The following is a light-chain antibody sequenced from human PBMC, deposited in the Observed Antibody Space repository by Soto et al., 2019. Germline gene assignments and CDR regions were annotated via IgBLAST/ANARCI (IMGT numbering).Light chain of an antibody. CDR1: SRDVGGDNY. J-gene: IGLJ2*01. Sequence: QSALTQPASVSGSPGQSITISCTGTSRDVGGDNYVSWHQQHPGKAPKLIITEVSNRPSGVSNRFSGSKSGNTASLTISGLQAEDEADYYCSSYISSTFVVFGGGTKLTVL. V-gene: IGLV2-14*01. CDR2: EVS. CDR3: SSYISSTFVV.